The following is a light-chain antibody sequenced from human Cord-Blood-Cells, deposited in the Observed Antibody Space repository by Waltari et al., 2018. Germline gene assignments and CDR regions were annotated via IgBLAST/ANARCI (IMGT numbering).Light chain of an antibody. CDR2: AAS. J-gene: IGKJ5*01. Sequence: DIQMTQSPSSLSASVGDRVTITCRASQSISSYLNWYQQKPGKAPKFLIYAASSLQSGGLSRFSGSGSGTAFTLTISSLQPEDFATYYCQQSYSTPPITFGQGTRLEIK. V-gene: IGKV1-39*01. CDR1: QSISSY. CDR3: QQSYSTPPIT.